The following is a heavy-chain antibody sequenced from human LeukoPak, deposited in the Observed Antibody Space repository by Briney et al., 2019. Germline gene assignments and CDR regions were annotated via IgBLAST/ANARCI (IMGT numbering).Heavy chain of an antibody. Sequence: PGESLRLSCAASGFTFSSYGMHWVRQAPGKGLEWVANIKQDGSEKYYVDSVKGRFTISRDNAKNSLYLQMNSLRAEDTAVYYCARRYFDYWGQGTLVTVSS. CDR1: GFTFSSYG. V-gene: IGHV3-7*03. CDR2: IKQDGSEK. CDR3: ARRYFDY. J-gene: IGHJ4*02.